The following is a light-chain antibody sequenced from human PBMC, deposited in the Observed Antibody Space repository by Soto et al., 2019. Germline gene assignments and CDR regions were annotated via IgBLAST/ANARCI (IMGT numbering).Light chain of an antibody. Sequence: DIQMTQSPSSVSASVGDTVTISCRASQSLDNWLAWYQQKPGNAPRLLIYAAYTLENGVPSRFSGSGSGSDFTLTISSLQPEDFATYYCPQAKSFPYTFGQGTKVEI. J-gene: IGKJ2*01. V-gene: IGKV1-12*01. CDR1: QSLDNW. CDR2: AAY. CDR3: PQAKSFPYT.